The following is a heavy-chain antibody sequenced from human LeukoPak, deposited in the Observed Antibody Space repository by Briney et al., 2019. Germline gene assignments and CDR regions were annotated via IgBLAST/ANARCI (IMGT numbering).Heavy chain of an antibody. CDR2: INPNSGDT. Sequence: ASVKVSCKASGYTFTGYYMHWVRQAPGQGLEWMGWINPNSGDTNYAQKFQGRVTMTRDTSISTAYMELSRLRSDDTAVYYCARGEDLKYCSSTSCYYYFDYWGQGTLVTVSS. V-gene: IGHV1-2*02. D-gene: IGHD2-2*01. CDR3: ARGEDLKYCSSTSCYYYFDY. J-gene: IGHJ4*02. CDR1: GYTFTGYY.